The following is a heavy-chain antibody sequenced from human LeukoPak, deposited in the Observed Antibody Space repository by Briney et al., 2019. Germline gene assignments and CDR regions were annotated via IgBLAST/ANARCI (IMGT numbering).Heavy chain of an antibody. CDR3: ATSEVLNAFDI. J-gene: IGHJ3*02. D-gene: IGHD3-3*01. CDR1: GFSFSHAW. V-gene: IGHV3-15*01. Sequence: GGSLRLYCAAYGFSFSHAWMSWVRQAPGKGLERVGRVKSKTVGGATDYAAPVKGRFTVSRDDSKSTLYLQMSSLKIEDTAVYYCATSEVLNAFDIWGQGAMVTVSS. CDR2: VKSKTVGGAT.